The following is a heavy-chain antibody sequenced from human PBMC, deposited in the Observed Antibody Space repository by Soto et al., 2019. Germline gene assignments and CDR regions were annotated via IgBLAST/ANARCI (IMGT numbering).Heavy chain of an antibody. Sequence: QITLKESGPTPVVPTQTLTLTCTVSGFSLSTPGVGVGWIRQPPGKALECLALIYWDDHKSYSPSLKSRLTISRDTSKSQVLLTLTNMDPVDAAIYYCAQGNFDYSRPTVGWFDPWGQGMQVTVSS. CDR1: GFSLSTPGVG. J-gene: IGHJ5*02. CDR2: IYWDDHK. V-gene: IGHV2-5*02. D-gene: IGHD6-13*01. CDR3: AQGNFDYSRPTVGWFDP.